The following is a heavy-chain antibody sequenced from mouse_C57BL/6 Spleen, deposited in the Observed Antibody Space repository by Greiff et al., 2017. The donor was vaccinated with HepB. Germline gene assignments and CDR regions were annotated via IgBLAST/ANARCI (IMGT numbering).Heavy chain of an antibody. D-gene: IGHD1-1*01. CDR2: IDPENGDT. Sequence: EVQLQQSGAELVRPGASVKLSCTASGFNIKDDYMHWVKQRPEQGLEWIGWIDPENGDTEYASKFQGKATITADTSSNTAYLQLRSLTSEDTAVYYCTTGYGSGFAYWGQGTLVTVSA. CDR1: GFNIKDDY. J-gene: IGHJ3*01. CDR3: TTGYGSGFAY. V-gene: IGHV14-4*01.